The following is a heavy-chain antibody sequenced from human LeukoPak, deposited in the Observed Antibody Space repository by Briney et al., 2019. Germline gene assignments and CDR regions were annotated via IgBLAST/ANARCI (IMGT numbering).Heavy chain of an antibody. J-gene: IGHJ3*02. CDR3: ASFVGVSLVVPAAIGDAFDI. V-gene: IGHV4-38-2*02. Sequence: ETLSLTCTVSGYSISSGYYWGGIRQPPGQGVARIVGIYHSGSAYYTQSLKGRLTISVDTSKNQFSLKLSSVTAADTALYCCASFVGVSLVVPAAIGDAFDIWGQGTMVTVSS. CDR2: IYHSGSA. CDR1: GYSISSGYY. D-gene: IGHD2-2*01.